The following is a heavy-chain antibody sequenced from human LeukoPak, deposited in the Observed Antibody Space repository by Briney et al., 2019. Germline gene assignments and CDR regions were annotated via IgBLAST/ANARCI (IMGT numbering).Heavy chain of an antibody. D-gene: IGHD3-3*01. CDR1: GGSFSGYY. Sequence: SETLSLTCAVYGGSFSGYYWSWIRQPPGKGLEWIGEINHSGSTNYNPSLKSRVTISVDTSKNQFSLKLSSVTAADTAVYYCARARLLKLRCLDYWGQGTLVTVSS. CDR3: ARARLLKLRCLDY. CDR2: INHSGST. V-gene: IGHV4-34*01. J-gene: IGHJ4*02.